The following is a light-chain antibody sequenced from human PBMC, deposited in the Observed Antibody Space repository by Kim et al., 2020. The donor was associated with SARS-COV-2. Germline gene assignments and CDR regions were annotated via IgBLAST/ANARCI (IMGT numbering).Light chain of an antibody. V-gene: IGLV2-18*02. CDR3: SSYAIGSTYV. CDR1: SNDLSTYNR. Sequence: QSALTQPPSVSGSLGQSVTISCTGASNDLSTYNRVSWYQQTPGAAPKLLIYEVSNRPSGVPDRFSGSKSGSTASLTISGLQTEDEAVYHCSSYAIGSTYVFGTGTKVTVL. CDR2: EVS. J-gene: IGLJ1*01.